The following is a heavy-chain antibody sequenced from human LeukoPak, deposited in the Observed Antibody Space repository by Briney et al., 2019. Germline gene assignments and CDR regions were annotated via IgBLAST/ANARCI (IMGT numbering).Heavy chain of an antibody. CDR2: IGTSSSTI. V-gene: IGHV3-48*02. Sequence: GGSLRLSCAASRLTFSSYNMNWVRQAPGKGLEWVSYIGTSSSTIYYVDSVKGRFTISRDNAKNSLYPQMNSLRDEDTAVYYCARHDYGGNSGDYWGQGTLVTVSS. D-gene: IGHD4-23*01. CDR3: ARHDYGGNSGDY. J-gene: IGHJ4*02. CDR1: RLTFSSYN.